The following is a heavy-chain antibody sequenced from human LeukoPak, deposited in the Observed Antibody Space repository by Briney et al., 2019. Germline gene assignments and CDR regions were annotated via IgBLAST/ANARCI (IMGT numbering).Heavy chain of an antibody. CDR3: ARDLYYYDSSGYYRGLDY. CDR2: IKHDGSEE. V-gene: IGHV3-7*01. D-gene: IGHD3-22*01. CDR1: GFTFNTYR. J-gene: IGHJ4*02. Sequence: GGSLRLSCAASGFTFNTYRMSWVRQAPGKGLEWVANIKHDGSEENYVDSVKGRFTISRDNAKGLLSLQMNSLRGEDTAVYYCARDLYYYDSSGYYRGLDYWGQGTLVTVSS.